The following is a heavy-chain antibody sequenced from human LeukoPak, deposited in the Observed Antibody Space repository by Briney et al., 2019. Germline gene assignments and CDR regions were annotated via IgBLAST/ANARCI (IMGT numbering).Heavy chain of an antibody. V-gene: IGHV4-59*01. CDR1: GDSISSYY. CDR2: IHYSGST. D-gene: IGHD3-22*01. J-gene: IGHJ4*02. CDR3: ARTGGGYPDY. Sequence: SETLSLTCTVSGDSISSYYWSWIRQPPGKGLEWIGYIHYSGSTNYNPSLKSRVTISVDASKNQFSLILSSVTTADTAVYYCARTGGGYPDYWGQGTLVTVSS.